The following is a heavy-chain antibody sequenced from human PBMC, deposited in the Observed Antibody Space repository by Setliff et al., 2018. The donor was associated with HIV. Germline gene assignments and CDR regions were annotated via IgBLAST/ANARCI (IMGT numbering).Heavy chain of an antibody. CDR3: ARHFYGYYGSNGLPIQY. J-gene: IGHJ4*02. Sequence: SETLSLTCTVSGGSISSTTYWWGWIRQPPGKGLEWIGTIYYNGNTSYDPSLKSRFTISIDMSKNQFSLKLTSVAAADTAVYYCARHFYGYYGSNGLPIQYWGQGTLVTVSS. CDR1: GGSISSTTYW. D-gene: IGHD3-22*01. CDR2: IYYNGNT. V-gene: IGHV4-39*01.